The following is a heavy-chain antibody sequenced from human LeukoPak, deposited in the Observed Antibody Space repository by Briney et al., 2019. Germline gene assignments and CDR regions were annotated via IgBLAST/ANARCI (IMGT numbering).Heavy chain of an antibody. CDR3: AKERQTGDYFTSDY. D-gene: IGHD4-17*01. CDR2: INGRGIT. J-gene: IGHJ4*02. Sequence: GGSLRLSCAASGFTFSSYTMSWVRQAPGEGLEWLSAINGRGITYYAGSVKGRFTISRDNSENTLYLQMNSLTVDDTAVYFCAKERQTGDYFTSDYWGQGTLVTVSS. V-gene: IGHV3-23*01. CDR1: GFTFSSYT.